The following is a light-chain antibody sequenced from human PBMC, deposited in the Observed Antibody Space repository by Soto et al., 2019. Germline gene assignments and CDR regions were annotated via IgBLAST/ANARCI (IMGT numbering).Light chain of an antibody. CDR3: QHLSSYPYT. CDR2: AAS. V-gene: IGKV1-9*01. CDR1: QGISSY. J-gene: IGKJ2*01. Sequence: IRLTQSPSSLAASVGDRVIFTCRASQGISSYLAWYQQYPGKAPKLLICAASTLQNGVPSRFSGSGSGTDFTLPLSSLQPEDFESYYCQHLSSYPYTFGQGTKLEIK.